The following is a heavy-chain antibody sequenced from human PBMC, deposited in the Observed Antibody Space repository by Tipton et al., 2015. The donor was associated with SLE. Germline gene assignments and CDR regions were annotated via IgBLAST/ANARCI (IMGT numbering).Heavy chain of an antibody. Sequence: TLSLTCTVSGGSISSYYWSWIRQPPGKGLAWIGYIYYSGSTNYNPSLKSRVTISVDTSKNQFSLKLSSVTAADTAVYYCARAAWVGATHQVDIWGQGTMVTVSS. D-gene: IGHD1-26*01. CDR1: GGSISSYY. J-gene: IGHJ3*02. CDR2: IYYSGST. CDR3: ARAAWVGATHQVDI. V-gene: IGHV4-59*01.